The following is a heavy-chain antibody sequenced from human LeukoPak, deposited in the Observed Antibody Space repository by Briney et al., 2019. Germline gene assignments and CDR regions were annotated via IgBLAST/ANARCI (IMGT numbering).Heavy chain of an antibody. CDR2: IYYSGST. V-gene: IGHV4-59*12. CDR3: AREETSGWTFDY. D-gene: IGHD6-19*01. Sequence: SETLSLTCTVSGGSISSYYWSWIRQPPGKGLEWIGYIYYSGSTNYNPSLKSRVTISVDTSKNQFSLKLSSVTAADTAVYYCAREETSGWTFDYWGQGTLVTVSS. CDR1: GGSISSYY. J-gene: IGHJ4*02.